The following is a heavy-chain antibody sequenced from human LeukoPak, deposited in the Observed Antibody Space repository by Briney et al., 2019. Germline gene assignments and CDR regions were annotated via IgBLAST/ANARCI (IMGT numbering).Heavy chain of an antibody. CDR2: IYRRGST. CDR3: ARETATYYILTGYYLAYYFDY. D-gene: IGHD3-9*01. J-gene: IGHJ4*02. CDR1: GFTVSRNY. Sequence: GRCLRLSCAASGFTVSRNYMSGVPQAPAKGLEGGSVIYRRGSTYYANSVTGRFTISRDNPQNTLYLQMNSLRAERTAVYYCARETATYYILTGYYLAYYFDYWGQGTLVTVSS. V-gene: IGHV3-66*01.